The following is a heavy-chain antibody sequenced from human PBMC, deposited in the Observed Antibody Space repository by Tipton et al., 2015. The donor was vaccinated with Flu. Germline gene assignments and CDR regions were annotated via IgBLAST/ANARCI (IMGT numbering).Heavy chain of an antibody. CDR3: ARYYYDSSGYPQGAYYFDY. CDR1: GASISSGSYY. V-gene: IGHV4-39*07. CDR2: VYYSGTT. J-gene: IGHJ4*02. Sequence: LRLSCTVSGASISSGSYYWAWIRQPPGKGLEWVGSVYYSGTTYYNPSLKSRVTISVDTSKNQFSLKVSSVTAAATAVYYCARYYYDSSGYPQGAYYFDYWGQGTLVTVSS. D-gene: IGHD3-22*01.